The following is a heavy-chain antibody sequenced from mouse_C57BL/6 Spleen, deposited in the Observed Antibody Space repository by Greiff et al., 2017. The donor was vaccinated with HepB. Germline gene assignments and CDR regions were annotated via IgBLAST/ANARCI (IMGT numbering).Heavy chain of an antibody. CDR1: GYTFTSYG. CDR3: ARDGSEYFDV. D-gene: IGHD1-1*01. CDR2: IYPRSGNT. J-gene: IGHJ1*03. Sequence: LVESGAELARPGASVKLSCKASGYTFTSYGISWVKQRTGQGLEWIGEIYPRSGNTYYNEKFKGKATLTADTSSSTAYMELRSLTSEDSAVYFCARDGSEYFDVWGTGTTVTVSS. V-gene: IGHV1-81*01.